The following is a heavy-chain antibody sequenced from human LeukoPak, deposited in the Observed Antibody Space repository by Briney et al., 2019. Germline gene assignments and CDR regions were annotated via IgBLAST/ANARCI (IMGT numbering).Heavy chain of an antibody. CDR1: GGSFSGYY. V-gene: IGHV4-34*01. Sequence: SETLSLTCAVYGGSFSGYYWSWIRQPPGKGPEWIGEINHSGSTNYNPSLKSRVTISVDTSKNQFSLKLSSVTAADTAVYYCARRRDYYDSSGCDYWGQGTLVTVSS. CDR2: INHSGST. J-gene: IGHJ4*02. CDR3: ARRRDYYDSSGCDY. D-gene: IGHD3-22*01.